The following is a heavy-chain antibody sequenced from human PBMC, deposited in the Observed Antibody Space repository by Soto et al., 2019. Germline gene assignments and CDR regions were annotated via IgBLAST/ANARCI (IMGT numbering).Heavy chain of an antibody. J-gene: IGHJ4*02. CDR1: GGSISSGGYY. Sequence: SETLSITYTVSGGSISSGGYYWSWIRQHPGKGLEWIGYIYYSGSTYYNPSLKSRVTISVATSKNQFSLKLSSVTAADTAEYNFARYNVLIPHRGGPHAYWGQGTLVTV. D-gene: IGHD1-20*01. V-gene: IGHV4-31*03. CDR3: ARYNVLIPHRGGPHAY. CDR2: IYYSGST.